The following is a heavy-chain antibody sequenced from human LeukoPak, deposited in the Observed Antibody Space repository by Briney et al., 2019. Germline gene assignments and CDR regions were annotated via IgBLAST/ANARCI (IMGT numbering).Heavy chain of an antibody. V-gene: IGHV1-18*01. CDR2: ISAYNGNT. J-gene: IGHJ6*03. D-gene: IGHD6-13*01. CDR1: GYTFTSYG. Sequence: ASVKVSCKASGYTFTSYGISWVRQAPGQGLEWMGWISAYNGNTNYAQKLQGRVTMTTDTSTSTAYMELRSLRSDDTAVYYCARDLYGSSWYDSYYYYMDVWGKGTTVTVSS. CDR3: ARDLYGSSWYDSYYYYMDV.